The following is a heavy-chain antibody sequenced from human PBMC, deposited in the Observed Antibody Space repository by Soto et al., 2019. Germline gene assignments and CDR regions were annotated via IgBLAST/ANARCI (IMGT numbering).Heavy chain of an antibody. V-gene: IGHV4-59*01. Sequence: SETLSLTCTVSSDSISSYYWSWIRQPPGKRLEWIGYISYSGSTDYNPSLKSRVTISGGTSKNQFSLKVSSVTAADTAVYYCARGTSWQLPFDYWGQGTLVTVSS. CDR2: ISYSGST. J-gene: IGHJ4*02. CDR1: SDSISSYY. D-gene: IGHD6-13*01. CDR3: ARGTSWQLPFDY.